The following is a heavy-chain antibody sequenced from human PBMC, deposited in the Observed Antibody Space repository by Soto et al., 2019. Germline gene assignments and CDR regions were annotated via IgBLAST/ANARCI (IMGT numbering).Heavy chain of an antibody. CDR1: GYTFTSYA. CDR3: AINYYGSGSYAFAKDYYYYCGMDV. V-gene: IGHV1-3*01. CDR2: INAGNGNT. Sequence: ASVKVSCKASGYTFTSYAMHWVRQAPGQRLEWMGWINAGNGNTKYSQKFQGRVTITRDTSASTAYMELSSLRSEDTAVYYCAINYYGSGSYAFAKDYYYYCGMDVWCQGTTVTVSS. J-gene: IGHJ6*02. D-gene: IGHD3-10*01.